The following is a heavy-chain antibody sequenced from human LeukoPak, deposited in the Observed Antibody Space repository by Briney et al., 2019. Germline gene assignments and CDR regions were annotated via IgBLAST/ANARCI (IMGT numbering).Heavy chain of an antibody. D-gene: IGHD4-17*01. CDR3: AKDPNGDYVGAFDS. CDR2: IYSGDGT. CDR1: GFTVRSNY. Sequence: GGSLRLSCAASGFTVRSNYMSWVRQAPGKGLEWVSVIYSGDGTYYADSVKGRFTISRDNSREMLYLQMNSLRVEDTAVYYCAKDPNGDYVGAFDSWGQGTMVTVSS. V-gene: IGHV3-53*01. J-gene: IGHJ3*02.